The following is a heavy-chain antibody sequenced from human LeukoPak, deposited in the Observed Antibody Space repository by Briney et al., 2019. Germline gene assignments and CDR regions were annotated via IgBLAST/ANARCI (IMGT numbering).Heavy chain of an antibody. V-gene: IGHV1-46*01. J-gene: IGHJ3*02. CDR2: INPSGGST. D-gene: IGHD2-2*01. Sequence: ASVKVSCKASRYTLTSYYMHWVRQAPGQGLEWMGIINPSGGSTSYAQKFQGRVTMTRNTAISTAYMELSSLRSEDTAVYYCATGSRYCSSTSCSFDMWGQGTMVTVSS. CDR3: ATGSRYCSSTSCSFDM. CDR1: RYTLTSYY.